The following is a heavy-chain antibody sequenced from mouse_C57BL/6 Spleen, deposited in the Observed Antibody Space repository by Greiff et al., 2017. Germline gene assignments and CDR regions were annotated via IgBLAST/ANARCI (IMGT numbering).Heavy chain of an antibody. CDR3: ARHGWDVGAMDY. J-gene: IGHJ4*01. V-gene: IGHV2-6-1*01. D-gene: IGHD4-1*01. Sequence: VQVVESGPGLVAPSQSLSITCIVSGFSLTSYGVHWVRQPPGKGLEWLVVIWSDGSSTYNSALKSRLSISKDNSKSQVFLKMNSLQTDDTAMYYCARHGWDVGAMDYWGQGTSVTVSS. CDR2: IWSDGSS. CDR1: GFSLTSYG.